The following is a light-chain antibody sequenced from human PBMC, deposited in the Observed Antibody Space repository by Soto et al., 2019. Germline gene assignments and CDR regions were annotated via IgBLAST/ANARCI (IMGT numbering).Light chain of an antibody. CDR2: DVS. V-gene: IGLV2-14*01. J-gene: IGLJ1*01. Sequence: QSALTKPASVSRLPGHSITISCTGTSSDVGGYNYVSWYQQHPGTAPKLMIYDVSTRPSGVSNRFSGSKYGNTASLTISGLQAEDEADYYCSSYTSSSTLYVFGTGTKVTVL. CDR3: SSYTSSSTLYV. CDR1: SSDVGGYNY.